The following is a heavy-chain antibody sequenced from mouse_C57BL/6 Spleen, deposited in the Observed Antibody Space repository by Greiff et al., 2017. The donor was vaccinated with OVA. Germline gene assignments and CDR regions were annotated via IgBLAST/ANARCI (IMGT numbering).Heavy chain of an antibody. CDR3: ARSGSYYGSSSYYFDY. J-gene: IGHJ2*01. D-gene: IGHD1-1*01. CDR2: INPNNGGT. Sequence: EVQLQQSGPELVKPGASVKMSCKASGYTFTDYNMHWVKQSHGKSLEWIGYINPNNGGTSYNQKFKGKATLTVNKSSSTAYMELRSLTSEDSAVYYCARSGSYYGSSSYYFDYWGQGTTLTVSS. V-gene: IGHV1-22*01. CDR1: GYTFTDYN.